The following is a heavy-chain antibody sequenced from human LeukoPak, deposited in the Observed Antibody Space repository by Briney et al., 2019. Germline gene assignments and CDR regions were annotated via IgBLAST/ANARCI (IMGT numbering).Heavy chain of an antibody. CDR2: ISGSGDNT. J-gene: IGHJ4*02. D-gene: IGHD3-10*01. CDR3: AKAGTYYYGSGSAFPDY. V-gene: IGHV3-23*01. CDR1: GFTFSSYA. Sequence: PGGSLRLSCAASGFTFSSYAMTWVRQAPGKGLEWVSGISGSGDNTYYADSVKGRFTISRDNSKNTLYLQMNSLRAEDTAVYYCAKAGTYYYGSGSAFPDYWGQGTLVTVSS.